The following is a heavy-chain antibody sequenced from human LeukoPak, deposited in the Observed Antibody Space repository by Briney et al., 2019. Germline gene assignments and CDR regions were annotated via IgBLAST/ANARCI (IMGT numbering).Heavy chain of an antibody. CDR2: IWYDGSKK. CDR1: GFTFSSYG. J-gene: IGHJ4*02. Sequence: GGSLRLSCAASGFTFSSYGMHWVRQAPGKGLEWVAVIWYDGSKKYYGDSMKGRFTISRDNSKNTLSLQMNSLRAEDTAVYYCARDRSYDSSGPDYWGQGTLVTVSS. V-gene: IGHV3-33*01. D-gene: IGHD3-22*01. CDR3: ARDRSYDSSGPDY.